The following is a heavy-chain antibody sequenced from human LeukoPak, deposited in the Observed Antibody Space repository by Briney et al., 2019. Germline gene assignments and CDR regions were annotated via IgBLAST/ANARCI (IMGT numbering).Heavy chain of an antibody. Sequence: AASVKVSCKASGGTFISYAISWVRQAPGQGLEWMGRIIPIFGTANYAQKFQGRVTITADKSTSTAYMELSSLRSEDTAVYYCASGSPDGDFGVGPTPFDYWGQGTLVTVSS. V-gene: IGHV1-69*06. J-gene: IGHJ4*02. CDR2: IIPIFGTA. D-gene: IGHD3-3*01. CDR3: ASGSPDGDFGVGPTPFDY. CDR1: GGTFISYA.